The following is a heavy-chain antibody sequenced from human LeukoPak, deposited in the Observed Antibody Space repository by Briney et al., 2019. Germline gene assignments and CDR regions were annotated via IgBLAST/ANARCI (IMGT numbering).Heavy chain of an antibody. Sequence: GASVKVSCKTSGYTFTNQDMHWVRQAPGQGLEWMGCINPGNGATKYSQEFQGRVTITSDTSASTAYMELSSLRSEDMAVYYCTLYNYWGQGTLVTVSS. CDR3: TLYNY. CDR1: GYTFTNQD. CDR2: INPGNGAT. D-gene: IGHD2-2*02. V-gene: IGHV1-3*03. J-gene: IGHJ4*02.